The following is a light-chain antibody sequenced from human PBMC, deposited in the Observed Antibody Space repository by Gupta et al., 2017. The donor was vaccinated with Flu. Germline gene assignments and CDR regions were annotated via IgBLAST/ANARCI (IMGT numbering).Light chain of an antibody. CDR2: ENN. CDR3: GTWDSSLSSYVV. V-gene: IGLV1-51*02. J-gene: IGLJ2*01. Sequence: QSVLTQPPSVSAAHGQKVTIPCSGSRSHIGNNYFSLYQQLPGTAPKLLVYENNKRPSGMPDRFSGSKSGTPATLGITGLQTGDEADYYCGTWDSSLSSYVVFGGGTKLTVL. CDR1: RSHIGNNY.